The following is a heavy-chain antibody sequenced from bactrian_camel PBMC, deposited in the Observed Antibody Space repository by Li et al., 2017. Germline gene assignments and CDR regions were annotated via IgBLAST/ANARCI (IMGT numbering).Heavy chain of an antibody. CDR2: IYSDGTYT. D-gene: IGHD2*01. V-gene: IGHV3S5*01. CDR1: GFTFSSYY. J-gene: IGHJ4*01. Sequence: HVQLVESGGGLVQPGGSLRLSCATSGFTFSSYYMSWVRQAPGKGLEWVSGIYSDGTYTYYADSVKGRFTISRDNAKNTVSLQMTSLKPEDTAVYYCVAEMLGGSCEGYYSQGTQVTVS.